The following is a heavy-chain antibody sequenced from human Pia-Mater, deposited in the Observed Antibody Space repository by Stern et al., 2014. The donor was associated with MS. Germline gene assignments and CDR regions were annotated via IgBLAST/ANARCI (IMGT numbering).Heavy chain of an antibody. CDR1: GYNFTSYG. J-gene: IGHJ4*02. Sequence: QVQLVQSGAEVKKPGASVKVSCKASGYNFTSYGISWVRQAPGQGLEWMGCISASNGKKNYGQKLQGRVNMTTDKSTSTSYMELRSLRSDDTAVYYCARDAGYSSSCYPWYFDYWGQGTLSTVSS. CDR3: ARDAGYSSSCYPWYFDY. D-gene: IGHD6-13*01. V-gene: IGHV1-18*01. CDR2: ISASNGKK.